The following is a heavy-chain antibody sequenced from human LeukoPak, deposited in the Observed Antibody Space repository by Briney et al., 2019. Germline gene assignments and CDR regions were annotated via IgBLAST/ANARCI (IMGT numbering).Heavy chain of an antibody. D-gene: IGHD6-13*01. CDR1: GFTFSSYA. CDR2: ISGSGGST. CDR3: AKDSSEGSSSWGDYFDY. Sequence: GGSLRLSCAASGFTFSSYAMSWVRQAPGKGLEWVSAISGSGGSTYYADSVKGRFTISRDNSKNTLYLQMNSLRAEDTAVYYCAKDSSEGSSSWGDYFDYWGQGTLVTVSS. J-gene: IGHJ4*02. V-gene: IGHV3-23*01.